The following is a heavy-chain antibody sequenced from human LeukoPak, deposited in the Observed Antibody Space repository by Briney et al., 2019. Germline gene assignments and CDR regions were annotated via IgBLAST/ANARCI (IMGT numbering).Heavy chain of an antibody. D-gene: IGHD5-18*01. CDR2: INTNTGNP. J-gene: IGHJ4*02. CDR1: GYTFTGYY. Sequence: ASVKVSCKAYGYTFTGYYMHWVRQAPGQGLEWMGWINTNTGNPTYAQDFTGRFVFSLDTSVTTTFLEISSLKAEDTAIYYCARSSWIQQSSDFWGQGTLVTVSS. CDR3: ARSSWIQQSSDF. V-gene: IGHV7-4-1*02.